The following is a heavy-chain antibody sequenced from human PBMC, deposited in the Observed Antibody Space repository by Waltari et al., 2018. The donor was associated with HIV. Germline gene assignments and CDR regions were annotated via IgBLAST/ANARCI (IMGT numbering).Heavy chain of an antibody. CDR3: ARGGSKDIVVVPAAIHWFDP. CDR1: GGSFSGYY. V-gene: IGHV4-34*01. J-gene: IGHJ5*02. CDR2: INHSGST. D-gene: IGHD2-2*01. Sequence: QVQLQQWGAGLLKPSETLSLTCAVYGGSFSGYYWSWIRQPPGKGLEWIGEINHSGSTNYNPSLKSRVTISVDTSKNQFSLKLSSVTAADTAVYYCARGGSKDIVVVPAAIHWFDPWGQGTLVTVSS.